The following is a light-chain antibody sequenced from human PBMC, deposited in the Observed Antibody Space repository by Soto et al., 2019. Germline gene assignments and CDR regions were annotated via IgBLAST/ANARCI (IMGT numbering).Light chain of an antibody. CDR2: EVI. Sequence: QSALTQSASVSGSPGQSITIPCTGTSSDVGGYDYVSWYQQHPGKVPKLIIYEVIKRPSGVSHRFSGSKSGNTASLTISGLQTEDEADYYCSSYTTGSALVFGGGTKVTVL. V-gene: IGLV2-14*01. CDR3: SSYTTGSALV. J-gene: IGLJ2*01. CDR1: SSDVGGYDY.